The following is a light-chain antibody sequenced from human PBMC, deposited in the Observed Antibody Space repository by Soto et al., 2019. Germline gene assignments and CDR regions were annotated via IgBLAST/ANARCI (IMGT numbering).Light chain of an antibody. CDR3: QQYGSSGT. CDR2: GAS. Sequence: EIVLTQSPGTLSLSPGERATLSCRASQSVSNNYLAWYQQKPGQAPRLLIYGASNRATGIPDRFSGSWSGTDFTLTISRLEPEDFAVYYCQQYGSSGTFGQGTK. V-gene: IGKV3-20*01. J-gene: IGKJ1*01. CDR1: QSVSNNY.